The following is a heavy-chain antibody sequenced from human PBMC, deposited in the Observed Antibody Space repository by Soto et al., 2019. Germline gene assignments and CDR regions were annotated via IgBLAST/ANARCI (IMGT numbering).Heavy chain of an antibody. Sequence: SETLSLTCTVSGGSISSSSYYWGWIRQPPGKGLEWIGSIYYSGSTYYNPSLKSRVNISVDTSKNQFSLKLSSVTAADTAVYYCARLLAGYYYYYMDVWGKGTTVTVSS. CDR1: GGSISSSSYY. V-gene: IGHV4-39*01. J-gene: IGHJ6*03. CDR2: IYYSGST. CDR3: ARLLAGYYYYYMDV.